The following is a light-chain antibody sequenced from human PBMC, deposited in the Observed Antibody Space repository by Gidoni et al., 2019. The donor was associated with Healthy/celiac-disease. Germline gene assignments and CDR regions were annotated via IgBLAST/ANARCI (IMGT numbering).Light chain of an antibody. Sequence: EIVLTQSPATLSLSPGERDTLSCRASQSVSSYLAWYQQKPGQAPRLLIYDASNRATGIPARFSGSVSGTDFTLTISSREPEDFAVYYCQQRSNFGGGTKVEIK. CDR3: QQRSN. J-gene: IGKJ4*01. CDR2: DAS. V-gene: IGKV3-11*01. CDR1: QSVSSY.